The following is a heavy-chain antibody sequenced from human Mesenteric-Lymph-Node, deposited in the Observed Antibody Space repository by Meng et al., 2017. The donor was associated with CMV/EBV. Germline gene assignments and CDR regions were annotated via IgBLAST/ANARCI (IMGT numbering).Heavy chain of an antibody. J-gene: IGHJ4*02. D-gene: IGHD4-23*01. Sequence: QGQLQQWGAVLLKPSETLALACAVDGGSFSGYYWSGIRQPPGKGLEGIGEINHSGSTNYNPSLKSRVTISVDTSKNQFSLKLSSVTAADTAVYYCARHQRWLKSEGGFNYWGQGTLVTVSS. CDR3: ARHQRWLKSEGGFNY. V-gene: IGHV4-34*01. CDR1: GGSFSGYY. CDR2: INHSGST.